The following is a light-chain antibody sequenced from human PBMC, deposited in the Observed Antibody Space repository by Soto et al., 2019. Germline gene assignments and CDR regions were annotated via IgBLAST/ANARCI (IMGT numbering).Light chain of an antibody. J-gene: IGLJ1*01. Sequence: QSVLTQPPSVSAAPGQKVTISCSGSGSNIGNNYVSWYQHLPGAAPKLLIYDNTKRPSGIPDRFSGSKSGTSATLGITGLQTGDEAEYYCCSYAGSSTFLYVFGTGTKVTVL. CDR2: DNT. CDR1: GSNIGNNY. V-gene: IGLV1-51*01. CDR3: CSYAGSSTFLYV.